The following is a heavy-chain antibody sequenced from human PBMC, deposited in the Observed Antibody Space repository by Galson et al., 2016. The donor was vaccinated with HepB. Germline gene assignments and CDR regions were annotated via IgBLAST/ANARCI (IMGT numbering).Heavy chain of an antibody. CDR3: ARDLGYCSSTSCYKGGLFYYYGMDV. D-gene: IGHD2-2*02. V-gene: IGHV3-21*01. CDR1: GFTFSTYN. Sequence: SLRLSCAASGFTFSTYNMNWVRQAPGKGLEWVSSISNSNSYIYYTDSVKGRFTISRDNAKNSLYLQMNSLRAEDTAVYYCARDLGYCSSTSCYKGGLFYYYGMDVWGQGTTVTVSS. CDR2: ISNSNSYI. J-gene: IGHJ6*02.